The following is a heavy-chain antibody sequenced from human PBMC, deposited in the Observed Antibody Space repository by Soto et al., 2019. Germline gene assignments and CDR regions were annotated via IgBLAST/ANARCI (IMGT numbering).Heavy chain of an antibody. D-gene: IGHD2-21*01. CDR3: APTWSAVIDKWFDP. CDR1: GFTFSSYA. CDR2: ISGSGGST. Sequence: EVQLLESGGGLVQPGGSLRLSCAASGFTFSSYAMSWVRQAPGKGLEWVSAISGSGGSTYYAYSVNGRFTISRDTSKNTLYLQMNSLRAVDTAVSDCAPTWSAVIDKWFDPWGQGTLVTVSS. V-gene: IGHV3-23*01. J-gene: IGHJ5*02.